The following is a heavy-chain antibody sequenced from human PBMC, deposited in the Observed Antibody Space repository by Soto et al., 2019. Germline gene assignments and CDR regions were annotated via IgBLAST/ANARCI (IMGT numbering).Heavy chain of an antibody. CDR2: IYYSGST. D-gene: IGHD6-13*01. Sequence: SETLSLTCTVSGGSISSSSYYWGWIRQPPGKGLEWIGSIYYSGSTYYNPSLKSRVTISVDTYKNQFSLKLSSVTAADTAVYYCARRPDTFAYSSSFFDYWGQGTLVTVSS. V-gene: IGHV4-39*01. J-gene: IGHJ4*02. CDR3: ARRPDTFAYSSSFFDY. CDR1: GGSISSSSYY.